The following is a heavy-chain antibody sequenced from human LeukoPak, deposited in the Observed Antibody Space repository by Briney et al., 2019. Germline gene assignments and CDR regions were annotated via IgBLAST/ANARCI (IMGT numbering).Heavy chain of an antibody. CDR2: IIPIFGTA. CDR3: AREDLGYCSSTSCPNWFDP. CDR1: VGTFTIYA. Sequence: SVKLSCKASVGTFTIYAISWVRQPPGQGLELMGGIIPIFGTANYSQKFQGRVTITTDESTSTAYMELSSLRSEDKAVYYCAREDLGYCSSTSCPNWFDPWGQGTLVTVSS. V-gene: IGHV1-69*05. J-gene: IGHJ5*02. D-gene: IGHD2-2*01.